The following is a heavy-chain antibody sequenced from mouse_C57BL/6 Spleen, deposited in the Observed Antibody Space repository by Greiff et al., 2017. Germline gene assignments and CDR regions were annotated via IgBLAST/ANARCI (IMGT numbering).Heavy chain of an antibody. J-gene: IGHJ1*03. CDR2: ISYDGSN. Sequence: EVKLMESGPGLVKPSQSLSLTCSVTGYSITSGYYWNWIRQFPGNKLEWMGYISYDGSNNYNPSLKNRISITRDTSKNQFFLKLNSVTTEDTATYYCARGEARYFDVWGTGTTVTVSS. V-gene: IGHV3-6*01. CDR3: ARGEARYFDV. CDR1: GYSITSGYY.